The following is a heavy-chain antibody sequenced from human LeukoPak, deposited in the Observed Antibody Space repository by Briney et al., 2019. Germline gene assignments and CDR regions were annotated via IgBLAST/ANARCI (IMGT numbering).Heavy chain of an antibody. Sequence: SETLSLTCTVSGGSINSYYWSWIRQPPGKGLEWIGYIYYSGSTYYNPSLKSRVTISVDTSKNQFSLKLSSVTAADTAVYYCARDQEDYGDYYYYMDVWGKGTTVTVSS. CDR3: ARDQEDYGDYYYYMDV. CDR2: IYYSGST. V-gene: IGHV4-59*12. D-gene: IGHD4-17*01. J-gene: IGHJ6*03. CDR1: GGSINSYY.